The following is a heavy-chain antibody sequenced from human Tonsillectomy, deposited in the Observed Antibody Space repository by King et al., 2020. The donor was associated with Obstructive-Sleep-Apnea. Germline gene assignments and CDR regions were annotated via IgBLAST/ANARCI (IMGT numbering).Heavy chain of an antibody. Sequence: VQLVESGGGLVQPGGSLRLSCAASGFTFSNFWMSWVRQAPGKGLEWVANIKEDGSEKYFVDSLKGRFAISRDNAKNSLSLQMNRLRAEDTAVYYCARNIRSDSAYYFYDMDVWGQGTSVTVSS. CDR3: ARNIRSDSAYYFYDMDV. J-gene: IGHJ6*02. V-gene: IGHV3-7*03. CDR2: IKEDGSEK. CDR1: GFTFSNFW. D-gene: IGHD3-10*01.